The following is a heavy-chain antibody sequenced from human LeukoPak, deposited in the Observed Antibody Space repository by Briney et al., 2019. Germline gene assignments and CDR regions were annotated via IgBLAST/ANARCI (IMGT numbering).Heavy chain of an antibody. J-gene: IGHJ4*02. CDR3: AKGTGEYCSGHSCYPFDF. Sequence: GGSLRLSCAASGFTFSSYAMSWVRQAPGKGLEWVSVISGGGGSTFYADSVKGRFTISRDNSKNTLYLQENSLRAEDTAIYYRAKGTGEYCSGHSCYPFDFWGQGTLVTVSS. CDR1: GFTFSSYA. CDR2: ISGGGGST. D-gene: IGHD2-15*01. V-gene: IGHV3-23*01.